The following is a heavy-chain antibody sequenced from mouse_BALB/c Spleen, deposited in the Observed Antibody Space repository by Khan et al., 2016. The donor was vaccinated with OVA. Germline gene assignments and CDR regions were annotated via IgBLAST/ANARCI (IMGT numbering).Heavy chain of an antibody. CDR1: GYSITSDYA. J-gene: IGHJ2*02. V-gene: IGHV3-2*02. Sequence: EVQLQESGPGLVKPSQSLSLTCTVTGYSITSDYAWNWIRQFPGNKLEWMGFISYSGKTKYNPSLKSRFSITRDTSKNQFFLQLNSVTTEDTATYYCARVYGRDFDYWGQGTSLTVSS. CDR3: ARVYGRDFDY. D-gene: IGHD1-1*01. CDR2: ISYSGKT.